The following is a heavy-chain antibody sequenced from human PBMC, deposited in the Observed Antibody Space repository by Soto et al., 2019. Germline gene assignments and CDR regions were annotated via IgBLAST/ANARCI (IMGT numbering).Heavy chain of an antibody. Sequence: QVQLVESGGGVVQPGKSLRLSCAASGLPFSSYGMHWVRQAPGKGLEWVAVISSDGIQKYFADSVKGRFSRSRDNSKNVLCLQLTSKRPEDTAIYYCAKPLYYAFWSGSGVLYGLDVWGQGTTVTVSS. J-gene: IGHJ6*02. D-gene: IGHD3-3*01. CDR2: ISSDGIQK. CDR1: GLPFSSYG. V-gene: IGHV3-30*18. CDR3: AKPLYYAFWSGSGVLYGLDV.